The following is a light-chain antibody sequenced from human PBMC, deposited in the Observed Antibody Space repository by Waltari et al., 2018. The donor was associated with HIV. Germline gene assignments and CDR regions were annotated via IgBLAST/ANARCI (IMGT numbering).Light chain of an antibody. Sequence: QSALTQPASVSGSPGQSITISCTGTSSDTGNYNLVSWYQLYPGKAPKLIIYEDNKRPSGVPDRFSASKSGSSASLAISGLQSDDEAYYYCASWDDRVNGVFGGGTRLAVL. J-gene: IGLJ3*02. CDR3: ASWDDRVNGV. CDR2: EDN. CDR1: SSDTGNYNL. V-gene: IGLV2-14*02.